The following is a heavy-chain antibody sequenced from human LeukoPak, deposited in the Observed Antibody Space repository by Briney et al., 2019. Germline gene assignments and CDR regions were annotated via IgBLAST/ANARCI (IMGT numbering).Heavy chain of an antibody. J-gene: IGHJ5*02. Sequence: GGSLRLSRAASGFTFNTHSINWVRQAPGKGLEWVSYISSSSSPIYYADSVKGRFTISRDNAKNSLFLQMNSLRAEDTAVYYCARGATDTTRWFDPWGQGTLVTVSS. D-gene: IGHD1-7*01. CDR2: ISSSSSPI. CDR3: ARGATDTTRWFDP. V-gene: IGHV3-48*01. CDR1: GFTFNTHS.